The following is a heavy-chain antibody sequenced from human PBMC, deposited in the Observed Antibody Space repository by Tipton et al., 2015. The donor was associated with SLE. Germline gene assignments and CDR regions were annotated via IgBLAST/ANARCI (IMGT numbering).Heavy chain of an antibody. Sequence: SLRLSCVASGFNFGAYWMQWVRQAPGKGLVWISRTNQDGAIRSYEDSVKGRFIISRDNSKSTLYLQMNNVRVEDTALYYCTRGIDPGSSRISDYWGQGTMVSVSS. CDR2: TNQDGAIR. D-gene: IGHD2-15*01. V-gene: IGHV3-74*01. CDR1: GFNFGAYW. J-gene: IGHJ4*02. CDR3: TRGIDPGSSRISDY.